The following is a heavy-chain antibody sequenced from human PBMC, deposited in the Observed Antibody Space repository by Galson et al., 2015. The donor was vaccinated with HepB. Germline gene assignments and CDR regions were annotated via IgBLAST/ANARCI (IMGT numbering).Heavy chain of an antibody. Sequence: SLRLSCAASGFTVNTTYMTWVRQAPGKGLEWVSIIYRDGSTYYGDSVKGRFTISRDNSENTLYLQMNSLRADDTAMYYCSRTARAGSTGYALDIWGQGTVVTVSS. CDR1: GFTVNTTY. D-gene: IGHD5-12*01. V-gene: IGHV3-53*01. J-gene: IGHJ3*02. CDR3: SRTARAGSTGYALDI. CDR2: IYRDGST.